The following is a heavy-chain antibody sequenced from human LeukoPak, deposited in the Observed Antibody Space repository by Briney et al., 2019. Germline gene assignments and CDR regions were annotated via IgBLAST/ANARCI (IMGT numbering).Heavy chain of an antibody. V-gene: IGHV3-21*01. J-gene: IGHJ6*02. CDR3: ARGGYSSSRYYYYGMDV. Sequence: GGSLRLSCAASGFTFSSYSMNWVRQAPGKGLEWVSSISSSSSYIYHADSVKGRFTISRDNAKNSLYLQMNSLRAEDTAVYYCARGGYSSSRYYYYGMDVWGQGTTVTVSS. D-gene: IGHD6-6*01. CDR1: GFTFSSYS. CDR2: ISSSSSYI.